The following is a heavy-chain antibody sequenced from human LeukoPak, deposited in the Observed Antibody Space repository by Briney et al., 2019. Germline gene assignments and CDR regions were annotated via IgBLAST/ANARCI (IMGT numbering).Heavy chain of an antibody. CDR1: GGSISSGSYY. D-gene: IGHD5-12*01. CDR3: ARVGRYSGYDFPDY. V-gene: IGHV4-61*02. Sequence: PSETLSLTCTVSGGSISSGSYYWSWIRQPAGKGLEWIGRIYTSGSTNYNPSLKSRVTISVDTSKNQFSLKLSSVTAADTAVYYCARVGRYSGYDFPDYWGQGTLVTVSS. CDR2: IYTSGST. J-gene: IGHJ4*02.